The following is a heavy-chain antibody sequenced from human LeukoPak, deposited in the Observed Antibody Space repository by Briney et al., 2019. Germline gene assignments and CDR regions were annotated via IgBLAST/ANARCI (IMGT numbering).Heavy chain of an antibody. V-gene: IGHV3-30-3*01. Sequence: GGSLRLSCAASGFTFSSYAMHWVRQAPGKGLEWVAVISYDGSNKYYADPVKGRFTISRDNSKNTLYLQMNSLRAEDTAVYYCARDLGLAAAGMVSGYFDYWGQGTLVTVSS. CDR1: GFTFSSYA. CDR2: ISYDGSNK. CDR3: ARDLGLAAAGMVSGYFDY. J-gene: IGHJ4*02. D-gene: IGHD6-13*01.